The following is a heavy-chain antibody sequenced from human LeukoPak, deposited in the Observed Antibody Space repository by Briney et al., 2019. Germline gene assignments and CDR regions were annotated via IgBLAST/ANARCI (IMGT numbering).Heavy chain of an antibody. CDR2: IYISGST. CDR3: ATVRIAARPYFDY. Sequence: PSETLSLTCTVSGGSISSYYWSWIRQPPGKGLEWIGYIYISGSTNYSPSLKSRVTLSVDASRNQFSLKLSSVTAADTAVYYCATVRIAARPYFDYWGQGTLVIVSS. J-gene: IGHJ4*02. V-gene: IGHV4-4*09. CDR1: GGSISSYY. D-gene: IGHD6-6*01.